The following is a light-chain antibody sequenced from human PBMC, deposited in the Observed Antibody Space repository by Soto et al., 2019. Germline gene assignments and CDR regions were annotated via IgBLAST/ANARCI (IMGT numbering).Light chain of an antibody. V-gene: IGLV2-11*01. CDR1: SSDVGGYNY. CDR3: KSYAGSNTYV. J-gene: IGLJ1*01. Sequence: QSALTQPRSASGSPGQSITISCTGTSSDVGGYNYVSWYQQHPAKAPKLIIFDVSKRPSGVPNRFSGSKSGNTASLTISGLRAEDEADYFCKSYAGSNTYVFGSGTKLTVL. CDR2: DVS.